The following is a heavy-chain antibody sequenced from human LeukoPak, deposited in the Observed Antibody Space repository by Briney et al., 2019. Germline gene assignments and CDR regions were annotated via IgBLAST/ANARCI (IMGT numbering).Heavy chain of an antibody. CDR2: INWNGGST. CDR1: GFTFDDYG. D-gene: IGHD3-22*01. CDR3: ARVDYYYDSSGYFRYYFDY. Sequence: GGSLRLSCAASGFTFDDYGMSWVRQAPGKGLEWVSGINWNGGSTGYADSVKGRFTISRDNAKNSLYLQMNSLRAEDTALYYCARVDYYYDSSGYFRYYFDYWGQGTLVTVSS. J-gene: IGHJ4*02. V-gene: IGHV3-20*04.